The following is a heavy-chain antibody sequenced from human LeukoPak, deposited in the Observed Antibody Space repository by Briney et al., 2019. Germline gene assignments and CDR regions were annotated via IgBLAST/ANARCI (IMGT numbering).Heavy chain of an antibody. V-gene: IGHV3-20*04. D-gene: IGHD4-17*01. CDR1: GFTFDDYG. Sequence: GGSLRLSCAASGFTFDDYGMSWVRQAPGKVLEWVSGINWNGGSTGYADSVKGRFTISRDNAKNSLYLQMNSLRAEDTALYYCARESPYGDYERTSFDYWGQGTLVTVSS. J-gene: IGHJ4*02. CDR3: ARESPYGDYERTSFDY. CDR2: INWNGGST.